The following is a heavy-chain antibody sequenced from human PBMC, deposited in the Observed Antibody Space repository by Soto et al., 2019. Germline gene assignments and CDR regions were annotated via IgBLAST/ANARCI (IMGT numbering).Heavy chain of an antibody. J-gene: IGHJ4*02. CDR3: AREDSVVATALIVS. D-gene: IGHD2-21*01. CDR2: IKQDGSEK. V-gene: IGHV3-7*05. Sequence: GGSLRLSCAASGFTFSSYWMSWVLQAPGKGLEWVANIKQDGSEKYYVDSVKGRFTISRDSAKNSLYLQMNSLRAEDTAVYYCAREDSVVATALIVSWGQGTLVTVS. CDR1: GFTFSSYW.